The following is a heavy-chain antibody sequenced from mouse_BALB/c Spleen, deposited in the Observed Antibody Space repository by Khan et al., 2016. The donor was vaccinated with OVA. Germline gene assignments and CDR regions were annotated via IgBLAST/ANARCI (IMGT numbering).Heavy chain of an antibody. CDR3: ARRRGSMDY. CDR2: IFPGDDST. Sequence: QVQLQQSGTELVKPGASVKFSCKAYGYTFTNYDINWVRQRPEQGLEWIGWIFPGDDSTKYNEKFKDKATLTTDKSSNTAYMQLSRLTSEDSAGYVCARRRGSMDYWGQGTSVTVSS. J-gene: IGHJ4*01. CDR1: GYTFTNYD. V-gene: IGHV1-85*01.